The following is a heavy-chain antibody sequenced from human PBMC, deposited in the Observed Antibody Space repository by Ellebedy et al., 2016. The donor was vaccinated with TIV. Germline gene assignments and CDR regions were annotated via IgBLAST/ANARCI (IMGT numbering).Heavy chain of an antibody. J-gene: IGHJ4*02. Sequence: MPSETLSLTCTVSGGSISRYYWSRIRQPPGKGLEWIGYVYFSGNTNFNPSLKSRVTMSVDTSKNQVSLQLSSVTAADTAVYFCAGGSTRWRGDSWGQGALVIVSS. V-gene: IGHV4-59*01. CDR3: AGGSTRWRGDS. CDR1: GGSISRYY. D-gene: IGHD3-16*01. CDR2: VYFSGNT.